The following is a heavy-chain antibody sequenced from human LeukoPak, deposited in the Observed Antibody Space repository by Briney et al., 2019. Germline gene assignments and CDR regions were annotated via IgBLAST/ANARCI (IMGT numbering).Heavy chain of an antibody. CDR1: GFTFSNYW. CDR3: ARDKIVGATHFDH. V-gene: IGHV3-7*01. Sequence: GGSLRLSCAASGFTFSNYWMSWVRQAPGKGLEWVANIKQDGSEKYYVDSVKGRFTISRDNANNSLFLQMNSLRAEDTAVYYCARDKIVGATHFDHWGQGTLVTVSS. D-gene: IGHD1-26*01. CDR2: IKQDGSEK. J-gene: IGHJ4*02.